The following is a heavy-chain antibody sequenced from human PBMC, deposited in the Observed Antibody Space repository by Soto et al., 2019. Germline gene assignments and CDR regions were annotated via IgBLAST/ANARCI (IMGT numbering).Heavy chain of an antibody. CDR3: AREAPMDV. CDR2: IWSAGLI. Sequence: GSLRLSCAASGVTVSSKYMSWVRQAPGRGLEWISVIWSAGLIYYADSVRGRFTISRDISKNILYLEMTSLRADDTAVYYCAREAPMDVWGQGTTVTVSS. CDR1: GVTVSSKY. V-gene: IGHV3-53*01. J-gene: IGHJ6*02.